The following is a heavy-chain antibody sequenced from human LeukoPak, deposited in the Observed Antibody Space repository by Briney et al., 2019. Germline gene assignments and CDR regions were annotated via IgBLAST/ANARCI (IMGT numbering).Heavy chain of an antibody. D-gene: IGHD6-13*01. CDR3: ARPKSSSWYDAFDI. J-gene: IGHJ3*02. V-gene: IGHV4-34*01. CDR1: GGSFSGYY. Sequence: SETLSLTCAVYGGSFSGYYWSWIRQPPGKGLEWIGEINHSGSTNYNPSLKNRVTISVDTSKNQFSLKLSSVTAADTAVYYCARPKSSSWYDAFDIWGQGTMVTVSS. CDR2: INHSGST.